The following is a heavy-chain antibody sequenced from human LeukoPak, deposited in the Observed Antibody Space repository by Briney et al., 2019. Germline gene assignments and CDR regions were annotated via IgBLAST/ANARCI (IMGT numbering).Heavy chain of an antibody. Sequence: GGSLRLSCAASGFTFSSYSMNWVRQAPGKGLEWVSSISSSSSYIYYADSVKGRLTISRDNAKNSLYLQMNSLRAEDTAVYYCASITIFGVAFDYWGQGTLVTVSS. D-gene: IGHD3-3*01. CDR2: ISSSSSYI. CDR3: ASITIFGVAFDY. J-gene: IGHJ4*02. CDR1: GFTFSSYS. V-gene: IGHV3-21*01.